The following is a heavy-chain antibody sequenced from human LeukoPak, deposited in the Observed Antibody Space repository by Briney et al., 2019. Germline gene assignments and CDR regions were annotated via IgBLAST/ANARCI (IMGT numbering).Heavy chain of an antibody. CDR3: ARVLGGSSRSYYAMGV. CDR2: IGIAGDT. J-gene: IGHJ6*02. D-gene: IGHD6-13*01. Sequence: PGGPLRLSCAASGFTFSSYDMHWVRQATGKGLEWVSAIGIAGDTFYPGSVKGRFTISRENAKNSLYLQLDNLSAGDTAVYYCARVLGGSSRSYYAMGVWGQGTTVTVSS. CDR1: GFTFSSYD. V-gene: IGHV3-13*04.